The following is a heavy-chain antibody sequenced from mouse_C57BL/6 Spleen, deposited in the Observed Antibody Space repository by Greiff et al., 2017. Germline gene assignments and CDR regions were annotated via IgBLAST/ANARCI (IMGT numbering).Heavy chain of an antibody. V-gene: IGHV1-80*01. Sequence: QVQLQQSGAELVKPGASVKISCKASGYAFSSYWMNWVKQRPGKGLEWIGQIYPGDGDTNYNGKFKGKATLTADKSSSTAYMQLSSLTSEDSAVYFCARQGATVVATDYFDDWGQGTTLTVSS. D-gene: IGHD1-1*01. CDR3: ARQGATVVATDYFDD. CDR1: GYAFSSYW. J-gene: IGHJ2*01. CDR2: IYPGDGDT.